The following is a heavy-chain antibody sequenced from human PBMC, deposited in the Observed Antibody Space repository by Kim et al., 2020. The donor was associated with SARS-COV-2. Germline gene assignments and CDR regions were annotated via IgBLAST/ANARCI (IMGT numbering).Heavy chain of an antibody. CDR2: IWYDGSNK. CDR1: RFTFSSYG. D-gene: IGHD6-13*01. V-gene: IGHV3-33*01. CDR3: ARDEGYSSSWSEETYYYYMDV. J-gene: IGHJ6*03. Sequence: GGSLRLSCAASRFTFSSYGMHWVRQAPGKGLEWVAVIWYDGSNKYYADSVKGRFTISRDNSKNTLYLQMNSLRAEDTAVYYCARDEGYSSSWSEETYYYYMDVWGKGTTVTVSS.